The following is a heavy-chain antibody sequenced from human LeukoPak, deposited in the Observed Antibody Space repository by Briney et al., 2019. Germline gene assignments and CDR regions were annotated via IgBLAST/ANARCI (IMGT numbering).Heavy chain of an antibody. J-gene: IGHJ4*02. CDR2: ISAYNGNT. Sequence: ASVKVSCKASGYTFNIYAISWVRQAPGQGLEWLGWISAYNGNTNYAQKFQGRVTMTTDTSTHTAYMELRSLRSDDTAVYYCARGRTSYSNSLFDYWGQGTLVTVSS. CDR1: GYTFNIYA. D-gene: IGHD4-11*01. CDR3: ARGRTSYSNSLFDY. V-gene: IGHV1-18*01.